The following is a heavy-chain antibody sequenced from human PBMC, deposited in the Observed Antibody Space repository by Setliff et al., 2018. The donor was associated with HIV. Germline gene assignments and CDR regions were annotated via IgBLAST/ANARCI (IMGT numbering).Heavy chain of an antibody. Sequence: SETLSLTCTVSGGSISSGSYYWSWIRQPAGKGLEWLGRIYTSGSTNYNPSLKSRVTISVDTSKNQFSLKLRSVTAADTAVYYCAREPYYYDNPQYYYDYMDVWGKGTTVTVSS. CDR3: AREPYYYDNPQYYYDYMDV. CDR1: GGSISSGSYY. D-gene: IGHD3-22*01. J-gene: IGHJ6*03. V-gene: IGHV4-61*02. CDR2: IYTSGST.